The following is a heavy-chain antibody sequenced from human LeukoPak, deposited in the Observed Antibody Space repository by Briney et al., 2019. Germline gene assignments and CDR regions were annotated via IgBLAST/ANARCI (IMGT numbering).Heavy chain of an antibody. CDR1: GYTFTGYY. V-gene: IGHV1-2*02. J-gene: IGHJ5*02. CDR2: INPNSGGT. CDR3: ARGGVRKQQLSDWFDP. D-gene: IGHD6-13*01. Sequence: ASVKVSCKASGYTFTGYYMQWVRQAPGQGLEWMGWINPNSGGTNYAQKFQGRVTMTRDTSISTAYMGLSRLRSDDTAVYYCARGGVRKQQLSDWFDPWGQGTLVTVSS.